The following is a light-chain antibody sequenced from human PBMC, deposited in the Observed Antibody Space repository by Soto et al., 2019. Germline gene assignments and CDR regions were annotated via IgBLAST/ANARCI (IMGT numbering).Light chain of an antibody. V-gene: IGKV1-12*01. CDR2: DAS. Sequence: QLSQSPSTLSAHVGDRVTITCRASQNIRSRLAWFQQEPGKAPKLLIYDASSLQSGVPSRFSGSGSGTDFTLTISSLQPEDFATYYCQQANSFPQTFGQGTRLEIK. J-gene: IGKJ5*01. CDR3: QQANSFPQT. CDR1: QNIRSR.